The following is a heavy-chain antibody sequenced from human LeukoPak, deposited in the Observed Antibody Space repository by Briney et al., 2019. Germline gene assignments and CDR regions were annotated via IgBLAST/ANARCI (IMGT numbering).Heavy chain of an antibody. CDR3: STAPIPEYYFDS. J-gene: IGHJ4*02. D-gene: IGHD2-21*01. CDR1: GDSFTGDY. V-gene: IGHV1-2*02. Sequence: ASVKDSCQASGDSFTGDYLHWVRQAPGQGPEWVGCIHRRSGGTTYSQKFRGRVAMTIDTSMSTAYMDLSRLTSDDTAMYYCSTAPIPEYYFDSWGQGTLVTVSS. CDR2: IHRRSGGT.